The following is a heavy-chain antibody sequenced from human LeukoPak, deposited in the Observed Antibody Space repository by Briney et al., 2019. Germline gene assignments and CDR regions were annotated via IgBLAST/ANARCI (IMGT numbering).Heavy chain of an antibody. CDR1: GFTFSSYA. CDR2: ISGRGGNT. V-gene: IGHV3-23*01. Sequence: GGSLRLSYAPSGFTFSSYAMSWVRQAPGEGREWVSAISGRGGNTFYTDAVKGPFTIHREYSKNTLYLQMNSLRTEDRAVYYCAPSGRTAMGSSSSWPHYYYYYMEVCGKRTPVTVSS. D-gene: IGHD6-13*01. J-gene: IGHJ6*03. CDR3: APSGRTAMGSSSSWPHYYYYYMEV.